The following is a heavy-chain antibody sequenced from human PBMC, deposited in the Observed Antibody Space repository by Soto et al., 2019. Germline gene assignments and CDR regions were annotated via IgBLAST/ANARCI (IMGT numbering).Heavy chain of an antibody. J-gene: IGHJ4*02. V-gene: IGHV3-21*01. CDR3: ARGPYYDRRPDY. CDR1: GFTFSSYS. D-gene: IGHD3-9*01. CDR2: ISSSSSYI. Sequence: PGGSLRLSCAASGFTFSSYSMNWVRQAPGKGLEWVSSISSSSSYIYYSDSVKGRFTISRDNAKNSLYLQMNSLRAEDTAVYYCARGPYYDRRPDYWGQGTLVTVSS.